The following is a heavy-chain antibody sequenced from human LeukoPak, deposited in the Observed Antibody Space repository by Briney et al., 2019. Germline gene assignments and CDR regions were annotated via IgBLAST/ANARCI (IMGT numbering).Heavy chain of an antibody. V-gene: IGHV3-23*01. CDR2: ISGSGGGT. J-gene: IGHJ4*02. CDR1: GFTFSVHA. D-gene: IGHD6-13*01. Sequence: GGSLRLSCAASGFTFSVHAMSWVRQAPGKGLEWVSGISGSGGGTNYADSVKGRFTVSRDNSKNTLYLQMNSLRAEDTAVYYCAKDYSSSWYYFDYWGQGTLVTVSS. CDR3: AKDYSSSWYYFDY.